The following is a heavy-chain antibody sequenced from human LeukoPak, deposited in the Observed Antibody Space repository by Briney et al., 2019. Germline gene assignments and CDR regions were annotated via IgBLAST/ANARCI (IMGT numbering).Heavy chain of an antibody. V-gene: IGHV3-9*01. J-gene: IGHJ5*02. D-gene: IGHD2-2*01. CDR2: ISWNSGSI. CDR3: AKGRDKYQLLSKNWFDP. CDR1: GFTFDDYA. Sequence: GRSLRLSCAASGFTFDDYAMHWVRQAPGKGLECVSGISWNSGSIGYADSVKGRFTISRDNAKNSLYLQMNSLRAEDTALYYCAKGRDKYQLLSKNWFDPWGQGTLVTVSS.